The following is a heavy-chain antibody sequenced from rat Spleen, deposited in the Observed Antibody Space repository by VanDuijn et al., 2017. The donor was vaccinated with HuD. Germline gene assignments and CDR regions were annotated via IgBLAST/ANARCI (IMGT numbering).Heavy chain of an antibody. J-gene: IGHJ3*01. Sequence: EVQLVESGGGLVQPGRSLKLSCAASGFTFSNYWMTWIRQAAGKGLEWVASITNTGGITYYPDSVKGRFTISRDNAKSTLYLQMDSLKSEDTATYYCATSTYDWFVYWGQGTLVTVSS. CDR3: ATSTYDWFVY. CDR2: ITNTGGIT. CDR1: GFTFSNYW. D-gene: IGHD2-1*01. V-gene: IGHV5-31*01.